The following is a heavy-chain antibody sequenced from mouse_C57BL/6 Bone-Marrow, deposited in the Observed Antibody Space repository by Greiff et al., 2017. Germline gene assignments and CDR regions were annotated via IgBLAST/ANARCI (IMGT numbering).Heavy chain of an antibody. CDR2: IDPKDGDT. J-gene: IGHJ3*01. CDR3: TTYISYDCSAWFAY. D-gene: IGHD2-4*01. Sequence: EVQLQQSGAELVRPGASVKLSCTASGFNIKDYYMHWVKQRPEQGLEWIGRIDPKDGDTEYAQKFQGKATLTVDTSSNTAYLQLSSLTSEDTAVYYCTTYISYDCSAWFAYWGQGTLVTVSA. CDR1: GFNIKDYY. V-gene: IGHV14-1*01.